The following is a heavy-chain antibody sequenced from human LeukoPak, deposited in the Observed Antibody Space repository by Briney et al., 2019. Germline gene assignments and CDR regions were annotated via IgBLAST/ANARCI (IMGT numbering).Heavy chain of an antibody. J-gene: IGHJ4*02. CDR2: IKGDGSEK. Sequence: GGSLRLSCAASGFTFSSYWMTWVRQAPGKGLEWVGNIKGDGSEKYYVDSVKGRFTISRDNAKNSLYLQMNSLRAEDTAVYYCARDTDYYDGSGYYFGGGFFDYWGQGTLVTVSS. CDR1: GFTFSSYW. D-gene: IGHD3-22*01. CDR3: ARDTDYYDGSGYYFGGGFFDY. V-gene: IGHV3-7*01.